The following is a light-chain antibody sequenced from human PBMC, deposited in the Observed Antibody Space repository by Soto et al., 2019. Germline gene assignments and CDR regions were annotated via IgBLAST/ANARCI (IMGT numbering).Light chain of an antibody. Sequence: DIQMTQSPSSLSASVGDRVTITCQASQDISNYLNWYQKKLGKAPKLLIYDASNLETGVPSRFSGSGSGTDFNFTISSLEPEDFAVYECQQYGSSRITVGQGTRREIK. CDR3: QQYGSSRIT. CDR1: QDISNY. CDR2: DAS. J-gene: IGKJ5*01. V-gene: IGKV1-33*01.